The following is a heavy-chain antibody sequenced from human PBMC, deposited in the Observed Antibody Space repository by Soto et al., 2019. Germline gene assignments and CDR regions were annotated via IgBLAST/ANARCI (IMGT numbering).Heavy chain of an antibody. CDR2: INPNGGST. Sequence: ASVKVSCKAPGDTFTSYYMHWVRQAPGHGLEWMGVINPNGGSTRFAQKFQGRVTMTRDTSTSTVYMELRGLTSEDTAVYYCARDSLHCSGGSCPEWGMNWLDPWGQGTLVTVSS. CDR1: GDTFTSYY. D-gene: IGHD2-15*01. J-gene: IGHJ5*02. CDR3: ARDSLHCSGGSCPEWGMNWLDP. V-gene: IGHV1-46*01.